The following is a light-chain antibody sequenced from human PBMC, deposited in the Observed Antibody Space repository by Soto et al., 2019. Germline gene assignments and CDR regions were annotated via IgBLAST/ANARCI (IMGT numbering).Light chain of an antibody. CDR1: SSNIGTNT. CDR2: SNN. V-gene: IGLV1-44*01. CDR3: AAWDDSLIGLL. Sequence: QLVLTQPPSASGTPGQRVTISCSGSSSNIGTNTVNWYQQLPGTAPKLLIFSNNQRPSGVPDRFSGSKSGTSGSLAISGLQSDDEADYYCAAWDDSLIGLLFGGGTKVTVL. J-gene: IGLJ2*01.